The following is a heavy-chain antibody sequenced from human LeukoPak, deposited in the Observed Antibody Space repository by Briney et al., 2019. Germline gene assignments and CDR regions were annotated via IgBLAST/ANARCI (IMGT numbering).Heavy chain of an antibody. Sequence: ASVKVSCKASGYTFTSYEINGVRQATGQGLEWMGRMNPNSGNTGYAQKFQGRVTMTRNTSISTAYMELSSLRSEDTAVYYCAREIGYCSSTSCLYYYYYYYGMDVWGQGTTVTVSS. CDR1: GYTFTSYE. J-gene: IGHJ6*02. V-gene: IGHV1-8*01. D-gene: IGHD2-2*01. CDR2: MNPNSGNT. CDR3: AREIGYCSSTSCLYYYYYYYGMDV.